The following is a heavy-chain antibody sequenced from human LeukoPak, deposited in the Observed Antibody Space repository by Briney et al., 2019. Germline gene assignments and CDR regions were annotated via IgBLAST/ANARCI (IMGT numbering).Heavy chain of an antibody. CDR2: VNHSGST. D-gene: IGHD3-3*01. Sequence: PSETLPLTCAVYGGSFRGYYWSRIRQPPGTGLEWIGEVNHSGSTNYNPSLKSRVTISGDTSNNQFSLRLSSVTAADTAVYYCARGGNIWSGLSGRNWFDPWGQGTLVTVSS. CDR1: GGSFRGYY. CDR3: ARGGNIWSGLSGRNWFDP. V-gene: IGHV4-34*01. J-gene: IGHJ5*02.